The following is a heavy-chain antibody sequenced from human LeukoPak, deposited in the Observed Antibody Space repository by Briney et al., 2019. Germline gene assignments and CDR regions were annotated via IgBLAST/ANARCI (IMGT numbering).Heavy chain of an antibody. Sequence: SETLSLTCAVYGGSFSGYYWSWIRQPPGKGLEWIGSIYYSGSTYYNPSLKSRVTISVDTSKNQFSLKLSSVTAADTAVYYCARRSCSGGTCYESRGWFDSWGQGTLVTVSS. J-gene: IGHJ5*01. CDR1: GGSFSGYY. CDR2: IYYSGST. V-gene: IGHV4-34*01. D-gene: IGHD2-15*01. CDR3: ARRSCSGGTCYESRGWFDS.